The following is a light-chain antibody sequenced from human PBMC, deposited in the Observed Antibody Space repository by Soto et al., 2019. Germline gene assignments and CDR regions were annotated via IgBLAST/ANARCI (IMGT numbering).Light chain of an antibody. CDR2: HVS. J-gene: IGLJ1*01. V-gene: IGLV2-14*03. CDR3: SAYAGSDTFV. CDR1: SGDVGAYNF. Sequence: QSVLTQPASVSGSPGQSITISCTGTSGDVGAYNFVSWYQQHPGKAPKLIVYHVSDRPSGFSSRFSGSKSGNSASLTISGLHAEYEADYYCSAYAGSDTFVFGTGTKVTVL.